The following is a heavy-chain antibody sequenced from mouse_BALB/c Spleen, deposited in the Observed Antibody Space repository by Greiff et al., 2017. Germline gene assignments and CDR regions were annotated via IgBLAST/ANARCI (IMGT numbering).Heavy chain of an antibody. Sequence: AQLQQSGAELAKPGASVKMSCKASGYTFTSYWMHWVKQRPGQGLEWIGYINPSTGYTEYNQKFEDKATLTADKSSSTAYMQLSSLTSEDSAVYYSLITTVVATDWYFDVWGAGTTVTVSS. V-gene: IGHV1-7*01. CDR2: INPSTGYT. D-gene: IGHD1-1*01. J-gene: IGHJ1*01. CDR3: LITTVVATDWYFDV. CDR1: GYTFTSYW.